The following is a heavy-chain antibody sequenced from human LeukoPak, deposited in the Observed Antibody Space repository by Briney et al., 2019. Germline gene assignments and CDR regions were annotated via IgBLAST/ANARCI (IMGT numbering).Heavy chain of an antibody. CDR1: GGSISSSSYY. Sequence: SETLSLTCTVSGGSISSSSYYWGWIRQPPGKGLVWIGRIYYSGSTYYNPSLKSRVTISVDTSKNQFCLKLSSVSAADTAVYYCARSIPTDYGDFEDAFDIWGQGTMVTVSS. J-gene: IGHJ3*02. D-gene: IGHD4-17*01. CDR3: ARSIPTDYGDFEDAFDI. CDR2: IYYSGST. V-gene: IGHV4-39*01.